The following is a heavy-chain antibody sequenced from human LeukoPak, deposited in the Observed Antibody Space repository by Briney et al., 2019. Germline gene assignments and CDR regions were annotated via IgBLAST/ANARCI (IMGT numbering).Heavy chain of an antibody. J-gene: IGHJ4*02. CDR1: GFIFSSYA. V-gene: IGHV3-23*01. D-gene: IGHD6-19*01. CDR3: AKYNSGWSQRYYFDY. CDR2: IRGGGDIT. Sequence: GGSLRLSCAAPGFIFSSYAMGWVRQAPGKGLEWVSVIRGGGDITDYADPVKGRFTISRDNSKNTLYLEMNSLRAEDTAVYYCAKYNSGWSQRYYFDYWGQGTLVTVSS.